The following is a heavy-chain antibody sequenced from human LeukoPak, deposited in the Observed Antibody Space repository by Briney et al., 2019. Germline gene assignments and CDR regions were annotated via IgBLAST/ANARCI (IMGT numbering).Heavy chain of an antibody. CDR2: ISGSGTST. CDR3: ARDPFCTLGICYGGTTYREFY. CDR1: GFTFSIYA. D-gene: IGHD2-8*01. V-gene: IGHV3-23*01. Sequence: GGSLRLSCAASGFTFSIYAMSWVRQAPGTGLEWVSGISGSGTSTYYADSVKGRFTISRDNSKKTLYLQMNSLRAEDTAVYYCARDPFCTLGICYGGTTYREFYWGQGTLVTVSS. J-gene: IGHJ4*02.